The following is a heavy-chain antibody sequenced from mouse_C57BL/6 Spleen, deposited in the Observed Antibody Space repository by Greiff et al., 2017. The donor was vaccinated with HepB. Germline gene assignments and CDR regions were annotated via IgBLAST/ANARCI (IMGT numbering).Heavy chain of an antibody. Sequence: EVKVEESGGGLVQPGGSLSLSCAASGFTFTDYYMSWVRQPPGKALEWLGFIRNKASGYTTEYSASVKGRFTISRDNSQSILYLQMNALRAEDSATYNCASLNWAFDYWGQGTTLTVSS. J-gene: IGHJ2*01. CDR1: GFTFTDYY. CDR3: ASLNWAFDY. D-gene: IGHD4-1*02. CDR2: IRNKASGYTT. V-gene: IGHV7-3*01.